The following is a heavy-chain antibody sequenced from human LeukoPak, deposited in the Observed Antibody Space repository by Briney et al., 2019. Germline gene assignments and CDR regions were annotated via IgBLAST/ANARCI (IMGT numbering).Heavy chain of an antibody. CDR2: IYTSGST. CDR3: ARHPSAVAGKTFDC. J-gene: IGHJ4*02. Sequence: HPSETLSLTCTVSGGSISSYYWTWIRQPAGKGLDWIGRIYTSGSTNYNSSLKSRITMSVDTSKNQFSLKLSSVTAADTAVYYCARHPSAVAGKTFDCWGQGTLVTVSS. D-gene: IGHD6-19*01. CDR1: GGSISSYY. V-gene: IGHV4-4*07.